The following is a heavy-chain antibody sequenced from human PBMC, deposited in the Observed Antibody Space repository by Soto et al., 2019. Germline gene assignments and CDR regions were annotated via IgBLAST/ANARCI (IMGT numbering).Heavy chain of an antibody. Sequence: PSETLSLTCTVSNGSVSSGTYSWGWVRQPPGKGLEWIGYIYYSGTTYYTPSLKSRLTTSMDRANDHFSLNLTSVTAADTAVYFCARGHYYYGMDVWGQGITVTVSS. J-gene: IGHJ6*02. CDR1: NGSVSSGTYS. CDR3: ARGHYYYGMDV. V-gene: IGHV4-30-2*01. CDR2: IYYSGTT.